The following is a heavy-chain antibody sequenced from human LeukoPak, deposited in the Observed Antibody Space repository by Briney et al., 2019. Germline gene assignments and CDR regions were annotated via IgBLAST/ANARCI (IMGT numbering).Heavy chain of an antibody. CDR1: GFTFSSYS. D-gene: IGHD3-9*01. CDR3: AGASSKQLAGYLPDGFDI. CDR2: ISSSGTYV. J-gene: IGHJ3*02. Sequence: GGSLRLSCAASGFTFSSYSMNRVRQAPGKGLEWVSSISSSGTYVYYADSVKGRFTISRDNAKNSLSLQMNSLRADDAAVYYCAGASSKQLAGYLPDGFDIWGQGTMVTVSS. V-gene: IGHV3-21*01.